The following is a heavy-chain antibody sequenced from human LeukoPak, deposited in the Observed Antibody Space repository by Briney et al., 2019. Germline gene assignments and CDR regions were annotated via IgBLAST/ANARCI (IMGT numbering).Heavy chain of an antibody. J-gene: IGHJ4*02. D-gene: IGHD6-19*01. CDR1: GGSISSSSYY. V-gene: IGHV4-39*01. CDR3: ASTLTGYNGGWVDY. CDR2: IYYSGST. Sequence: SETLSLTCTVSGGSISSSSYYWCWIRQLPGKGLEWIGSIYYSGSTYYNPSLKSRVTISVDTSKNQFSLKLSSVTAADTAVYYCASTLTGYNGGWVDYWGQGTLVTVSS.